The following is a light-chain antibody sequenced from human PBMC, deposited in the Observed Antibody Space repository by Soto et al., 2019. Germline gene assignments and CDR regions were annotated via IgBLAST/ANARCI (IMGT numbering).Light chain of an antibody. V-gene: IGKV1-17*01. Sequence: DIQMTQSPSSLSASVGDRVTITCRASQAISNDLGWYQQKPGTAPKRLIYAASSLPSGVPSRFRGSGSGTEFTLTIGSLQPEDFATYYCPQHNSYPLTFGGGTKVEIK. J-gene: IGKJ4*01. CDR1: QAISND. CDR2: AAS. CDR3: PQHNSYPLT.